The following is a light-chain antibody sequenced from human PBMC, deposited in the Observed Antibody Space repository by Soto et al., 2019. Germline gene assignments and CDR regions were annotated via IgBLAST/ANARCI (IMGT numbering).Light chain of an antibody. Sequence: QTVVTQEPSLTVSPGGTVTLTCASNTGAVTSGNYPSWFQQKPGQPPRTLIYTTNSRHSWTPARFSGSLLGGKATLTLSGVQPEDEADYYCLLYYGGAHLVFGGGTKLT. CDR3: LLYYGGAHLV. CDR2: TTN. V-gene: IGLV7-43*01. CDR1: TGAVTSGNY. J-gene: IGLJ2*01.